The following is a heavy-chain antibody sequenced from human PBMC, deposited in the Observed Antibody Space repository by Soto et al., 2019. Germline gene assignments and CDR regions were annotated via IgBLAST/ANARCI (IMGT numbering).Heavy chain of an antibody. V-gene: IGHV4-34*01. CDR2: INHSGST. D-gene: IGHD3-10*01. Sequence: LSLTCAVYGGSFSGYYWSWIRQPPGKGLEWIGEINHSGSTNYNPSLKSRVTISVDTSKNQSSLKLSSVTAADTAVYYCARGNGFGELSIGMDVWGQGTTVTVSS. J-gene: IGHJ6*02. CDR1: GGSFSGYY. CDR3: ARGNGFGELSIGMDV.